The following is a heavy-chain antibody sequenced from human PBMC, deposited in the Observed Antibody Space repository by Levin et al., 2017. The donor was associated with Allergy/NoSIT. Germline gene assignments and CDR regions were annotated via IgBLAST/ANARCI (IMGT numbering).Heavy chain of an antibody. V-gene: IGHV3-72*01. D-gene: IGHD2-2*01. J-gene: IGHJ6*02. Sequence: GGSLRLSCAASGFTFSDHYMDWVRQAPGKGLEWVGRVRNKANSYTTEYAASVKGRFTISRDDSKNSLYLQMSSLKIEDTALYYCSRAFQLAPAGDYYGLDVWGQGTTVTVSS. CDR3: SRAFQLAPAGDYYGLDV. CDR1: GFTFSDHY. CDR2: VRNKANSYTT.